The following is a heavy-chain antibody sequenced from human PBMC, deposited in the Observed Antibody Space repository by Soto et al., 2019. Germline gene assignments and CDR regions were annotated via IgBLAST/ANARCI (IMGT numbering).Heavy chain of an antibody. CDR2: IYYSGRT. CDR3: ARFATEESRKVGSWYYFDY. J-gene: IGHJ4*02. CDR1: GGSTSRGGYF. D-gene: IGHD6-13*01. Sequence: SETLSLTCTLSGGSTSRGGYFWSWVRQHPGKGPEWIGNIYYSGRTYYNPSLKSRVTISVDTSKNQFSLQLSSVTAADTAVYYCARFATEESRKVGSWYYFDYWGQGTRVTVSS. V-gene: IGHV4-31*03.